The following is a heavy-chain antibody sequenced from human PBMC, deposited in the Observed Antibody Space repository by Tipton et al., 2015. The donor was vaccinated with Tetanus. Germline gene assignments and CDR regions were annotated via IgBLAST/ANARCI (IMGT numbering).Heavy chain of an antibody. D-gene: IGHD5-12*01. CDR1: GDSLSRGGYF. CDR3: VRGRGLGAYSYGFEY. CDR2: IYFRGDT. Sequence: TLSLTCTVSGDSLSRGGYFWNWIRQRPGEGPEWIGYIYFRGDTYLNPSLESRVSMSVDTSKNQFSLKLTSVTAADTAVYYCVRGRGLGAYSYGFEYWGQGVLVTVSS. V-gene: IGHV4-31*03. J-gene: IGHJ4*02.